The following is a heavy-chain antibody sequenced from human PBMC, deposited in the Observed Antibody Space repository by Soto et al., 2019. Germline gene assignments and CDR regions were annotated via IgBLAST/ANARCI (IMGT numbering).Heavy chain of an antibody. CDR3: ARDGHLYNWNYAYYYYYIDV. CDR1: GYTFTSYG. D-gene: IGHD1-7*01. Sequence: QVPLVQSGAEVKKPGASVKVSCKASGYTFTSYGISWVRQAPGQGLEWMGWISAYNGNTNYAQKLQGRVTITTDTTTRTAYMELRSLGSDDTAVYYCARDGHLYNWNYAYYYYYIDVWGKGTTVTVSS. J-gene: IGHJ6*03. V-gene: IGHV1-18*01. CDR2: ISAYNGNT.